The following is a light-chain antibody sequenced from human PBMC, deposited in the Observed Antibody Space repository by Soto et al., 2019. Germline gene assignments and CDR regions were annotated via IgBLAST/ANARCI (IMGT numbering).Light chain of an antibody. Sequence: ENVRSQSPLSLYVTPGEPASISCRSSQILRHFNGYNYVDWYXQKQGQSPQXLIYLGSKRASGVPDRFSVIGSGTDFTLKVSRVEAEDFGVDYGMQGIQSPLTFAGGTKVDIK. CDR2: LGS. CDR1: QILRHFNGYNY. V-gene: IGKV2-28*01. J-gene: IGKJ4*01. CDR3: MQGIQSPLT.